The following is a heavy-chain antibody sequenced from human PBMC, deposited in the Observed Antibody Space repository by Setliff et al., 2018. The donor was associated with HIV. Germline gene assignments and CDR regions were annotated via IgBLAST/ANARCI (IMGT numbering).Heavy chain of an antibody. Sequence: LRLSCAASGFTFSLHAMTWVRQAPGKGLEWVSAISGSGGNTNYADPVKGRFTISRDNSKNTLYLQMNSLRAEDTAVYYCARGPDDSSGYSPWYFDLWGRGTLVTVSS. CDR2: ISGSGGNT. J-gene: IGHJ2*01. CDR1: GFTFSLHA. V-gene: IGHV3-23*01. CDR3: ARGPDDSSGYSPWYFDL. D-gene: IGHD3-22*01.